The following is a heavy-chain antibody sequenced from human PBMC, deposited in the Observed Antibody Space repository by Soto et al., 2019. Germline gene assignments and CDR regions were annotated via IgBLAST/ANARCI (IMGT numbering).Heavy chain of an antibody. V-gene: IGHV1-3*01. CDR2: INAGNGNT. J-gene: IGHJ4*02. Sequence: ASVKVSCKASGYTFTSYAMHWVRQAPGQRLEWMGWINAGNGNTKYSQKFQGRVTITRDTSASTAYMELSSLRSEDTAVYYCARDGYCSGGSCLGDYWGQGTLVTVS. CDR1: GYTFTSYA. D-gene: IGHD2-15*01. CDR3: ARDGYCSGGSCLGDY.